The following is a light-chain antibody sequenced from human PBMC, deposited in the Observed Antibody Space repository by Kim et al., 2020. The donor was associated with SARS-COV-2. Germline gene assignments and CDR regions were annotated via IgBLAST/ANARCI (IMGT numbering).Light chain of an antibody. CDR1: SSNIGQNY. J-gene: IGLJ2*01. CDR2: DNN. CDR3: GTWDSSLNGLV. V-gene: IGLV1-51*01. Sequence: GQKVTISCSGSSSNIGQNYVSWYQQFPGTAPKHLIYDNNKRHSGIPDRFSGSKSGTSATLGITGLQTGDEADYYCGTWDSSLNGLVFGGGTQLTVL.